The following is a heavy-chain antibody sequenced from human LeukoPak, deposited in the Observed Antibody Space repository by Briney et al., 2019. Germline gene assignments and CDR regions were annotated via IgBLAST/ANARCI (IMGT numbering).Heavy chain of an antibody. CDR1: GVTFSRDR. J-gene: IGHJ6*02. CDR2: ISSSSRDI. V-gene: IGHV3-21*01. D-gene: IGHD2-15*01. CDR3: ARDDIRGYYYGMDV. Sequence: GGCLRLSCAASGVTFSRDRMNWGGEAPGGGGEGGSSISSSSRDIYYADSVKGGVTISRDNAKNSLYLQMNSLRDEDTAVYYCARDDIRGYYYGMDVWGQGTTVTVSS.